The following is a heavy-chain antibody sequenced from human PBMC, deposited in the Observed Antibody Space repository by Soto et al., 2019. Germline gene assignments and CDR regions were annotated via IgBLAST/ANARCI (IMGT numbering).Heavy chain of an antibody. V-gene: IGHV4-59*01. CDR2: SYYSGST. CDR1: GASIRNYY. D-gene: IGHD1-26*01. Sequence: QVHLQESGPGLVKPSETLSLTCTVSGASIRNYYWSWIRQPPGKGLEWIGFSYYSGSTNYNPSLNTRVTMSVDTSMNQFSLKLTSVTAADTAVYYCARDQNGSPHFDYWGQGILVTVSS. CDR3: ARDQNGSPHFDY. J-gene: IGHJ4*02.